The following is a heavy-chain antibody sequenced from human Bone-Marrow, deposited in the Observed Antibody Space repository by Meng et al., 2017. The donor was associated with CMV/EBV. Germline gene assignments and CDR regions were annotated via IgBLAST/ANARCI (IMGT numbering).Heavy chain of an antibody. D-gene: IGHD3-9*01. CDR3: ARARTDILTGYYVRAFDI. J-gene: IGHJ3*02. CDR1: GDSMNSYY. V-gene: IGHV4-59*01. Sequence: GSLRLSCTVSGDSMNSYYWNWIRQPPGKGLEWLGYILYSGRTSGRTNYNPSLESRVTISVDTSKNQFSLKLSSVTAADTAVYYCARARTDILTGYYVRAFDIWGQGTMVTVSS. CDR2: ILYSGRT.